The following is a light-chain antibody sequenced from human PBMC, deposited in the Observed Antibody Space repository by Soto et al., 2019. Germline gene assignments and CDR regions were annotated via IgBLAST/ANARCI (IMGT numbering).Light chain of an antibody. CDR3: QQSYSTPLT. CDR1: QSISSH. Sequence: DIQMTQSPSSLSASVGDRVTITCRASQSISSHLNWYQQKPGKAPNHLIYAASSLQSGVPARFSGSGSGTDFTLTISSLQPEDFATYYCQQSYSTPLTFGGGTKVEIK. J-gene: IGKJ4*01. V-gene: IGKV1-39*01. CDR2: AAS.